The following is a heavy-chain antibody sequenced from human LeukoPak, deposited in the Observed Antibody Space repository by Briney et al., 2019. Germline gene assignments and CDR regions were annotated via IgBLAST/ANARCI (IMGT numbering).Heavy chain of an antibody. J-gene: IGHJ4*02. CDR2: ISSSGSTI. Sequence: PGGSLRLSCAASGFTFSSYEMNWVRQAPGKGLEWVSYISSSGSTIYYADSVKGRFTISRDNAKNSLYLQMNSLRAEDTAVYYCARDFKYRRGFVGGPKPTNYWGQGTLVTVSS. CDR1: GFTFSSYE. D-gene: IGHD3-16*02. CDR3: ARDFKYRRGFVGGPKPTNY. V-gene: IGHV3-48*03.